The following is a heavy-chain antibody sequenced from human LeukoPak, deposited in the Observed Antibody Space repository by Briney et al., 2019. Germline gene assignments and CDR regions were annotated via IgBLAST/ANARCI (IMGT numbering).Heavy chain of an antibody. CDR3: ARERLYDYVWGSYPYDAFDI. D-gene: IGHD3-16*01. CDR1: GGSISSYY. Sequence: SSETLSLTCTVSGGSISSYYWSWIRQPAGKGLEWIGRIYTSGSTNYNPSLKSRVTTSVDTSKNQFSLKLSSVTAADTAVYYCARERLYDYVWGSYPYDAFDIWGQGTMVTVSS. V-gene: IGHV4-4*07. CDR2: IYTSGST. J-gene: IGHJ3*02.